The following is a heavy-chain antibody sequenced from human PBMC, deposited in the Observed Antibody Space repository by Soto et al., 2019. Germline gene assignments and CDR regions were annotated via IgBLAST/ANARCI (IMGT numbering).Heavy chain of an antibody. CDR1: GFTFSSYA. V-gene: IGHV3-23*01. D-gene: IGHD5-18*01. Sequence: GGSLRLSCAASGFTFSSYAMSWVRQAPGKGLEWVSSISESGDSTSYAESVRGRFTISRDDSKNTLYLQMNSLRAEDTAVYSCAKSRIQGWTKGLYDHWGQGTLVTVPQ. J-gene: IGHJ4*02. CDR2: ISESGDST. CDR3: AKSRIQGWTKGLYDH.